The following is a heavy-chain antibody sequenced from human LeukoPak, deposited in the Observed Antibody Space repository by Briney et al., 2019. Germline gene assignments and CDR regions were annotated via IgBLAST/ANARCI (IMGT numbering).Heavy chain of an antibody. Sequence: SETLSLTCTVSSGSISSYYWSWIRQPPGKGLEWIGYIYYSGSTNYNPSLKSRVTISVDTSKNQFSLKLSSVTAADTAVYYCARGRSGQYYSDYWGQGTLVTVSS. CDR1: SGSISSYY. D-gene: IGHD6-25*01. CDR2: IYYSGST. J-gene: IGHJ4*02. V-gene: IGHV4-59*01. CDR3: ARGRSGQYYSDY.